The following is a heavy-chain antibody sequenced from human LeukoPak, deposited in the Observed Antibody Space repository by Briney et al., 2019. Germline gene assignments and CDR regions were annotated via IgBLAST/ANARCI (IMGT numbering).Heavy chain of an antibody. D-gene: IGHD2-15*01. V-gene: IGHV4-39*07. Sequence: PSETLSLTCTVSGDSISSSGYYWGWIRQPPGKGLEWIASLYHSGSTYYNPSLKSRVTISLDTSKSHFSLKLTSVTAADTAVYYCARRYCSGGTCYGTYYFDSWGQGILVTVSS. J-gene: IGHJ4*02. CDR3: ARRYCSGGTCYGTYYFDS. CDR1: GDSISSSGYY. CDR2: LYHSGST.